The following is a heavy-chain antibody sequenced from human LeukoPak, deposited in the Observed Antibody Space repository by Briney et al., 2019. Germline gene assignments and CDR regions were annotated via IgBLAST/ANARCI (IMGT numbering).Heavy chain of an antibody. J-gene: IGHJ4*02. D-gene: IGHD3-16*02. CDR1: GFTFSSYA. V-gene: IGHV3-23*01. Sequence: GGSLRLSCEASGFTFSSYAMSWVRQAPGKGLEWVSAIGGSGGSTYYADSVKGRFTISRDNSKNTLYLQMNSLRAEDTAVYYCAKEFLSLPGFSDYWGQGTLVTVSS. CDR3: AKEFLSLPGFSDY. CDR2: IGGSGGST.